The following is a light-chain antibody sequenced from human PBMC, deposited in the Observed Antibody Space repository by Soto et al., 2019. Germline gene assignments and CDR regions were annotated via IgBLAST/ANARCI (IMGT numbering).Light chain of an antibody. J-gene: IGLJ1*01. CDR1: NIGSTS. Sequence: SYELTQPPSVSVAPGQTARITCGGNNIGSTSMHWYQQRPGQAPVLVVYDDSDRPSGIPERFSGSKSGNTATLTISRVEAGDEDDYYCQVWDSSSDHYVFVTGTKVTVL. V-gene: IGLV3-21*02. CDR2: DDS. CDR3: QVWDSSSDHYV.